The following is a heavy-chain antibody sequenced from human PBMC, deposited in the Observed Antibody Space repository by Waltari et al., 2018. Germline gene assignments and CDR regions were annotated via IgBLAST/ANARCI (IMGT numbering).Heavy chain of an antibody. D-gene: IGHD5-18*01. CDR2: INPNSGGT. Sequence: QVQLVQSGAEVKKPGASVKVSCKASGYTFTGNYMPWVRQARVQGFEWMGRINPNSGGTNDSQNVKGRVTMTRDTSISTAYMELSRLRSDDTAVYYCARVSKPFRAMAPLDYWGQGTLVTVSS. J-gene: IGHJ4*02. CDR1: GYTFTGNY. CDR3: ARVSKPFRAMAPLDY. V-gene: IGHV1-2*06.